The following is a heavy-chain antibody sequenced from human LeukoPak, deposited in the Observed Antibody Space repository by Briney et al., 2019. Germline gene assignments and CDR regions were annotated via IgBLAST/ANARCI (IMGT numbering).Heavy chain of an antibody. V-gene: IGHV4-34*01. D-gene: IGHD2-15*01. J-gene: IGHJ4*02. CDR1: GGSFSGYY. CDR2: INHSGST. CDR3: ARLIGYFDY. Sequence: SETLSLTCAVYGGSFSGYYWSWIRQPPGKGLEWIGEINHSGSTNYNPSLKSRVTISVDTSKNQISLKLSSVTAADTAVYYCARLIGYFDYWGQGTLVTVSS.